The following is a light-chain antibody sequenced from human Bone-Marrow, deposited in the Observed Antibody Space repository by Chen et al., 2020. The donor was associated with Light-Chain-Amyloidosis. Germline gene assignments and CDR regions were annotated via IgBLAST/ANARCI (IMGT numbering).Light chain of an antibody. V-gene: IGLV2-14*01. J-gene: IGLJ1*01. CDR3: SSYTITNALV. CDR2: EVT. CDR1: SSDVGGDNH. Sequence: QSALTQPASVSGSPGQSITISCTGTSSDVGGDNHVSWYQQHPDKAPKLMIYEVTNPPSWVPDRFSGSKSDTTASLTISGLQAEDEADYFCSSYTITNALVFGSGTRVTVL.